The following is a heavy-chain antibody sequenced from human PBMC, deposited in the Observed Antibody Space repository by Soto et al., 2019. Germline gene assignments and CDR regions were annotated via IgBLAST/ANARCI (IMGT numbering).Heavy chain of an antibody. Sequence: QVQLQQWGAGLLKPSETLSLTCAVYGGSFSGYYWSWIRQPPGKGLEWIGEINHSGSTNYNPSMKSRVTISVDTSKNQFSLKRSSVTAADTAVYYCARVRAAAGTSTARFDYWGHGTLVTVSS. D-gene: IGHD6-13*01. CDR2: INHSGST. V-gene: IGHV4-34*01. CDR1: GGSFSGYY. J-gene: IGHJ4*01. CDR3: ARVRAAAGTSTARFDY.